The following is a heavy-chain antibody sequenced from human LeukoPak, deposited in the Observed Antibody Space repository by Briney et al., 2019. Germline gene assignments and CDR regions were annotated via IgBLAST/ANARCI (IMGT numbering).Heavy chain of an antibody. CDR1: GYTFTSYY. Sequence: ASVKVSCKASGYTFTSYYMHWVRQAPGQGLEWMGIINPSGGSTSYAQKFQGRVTMTRDMSTSTVYMELSSLRSDDTAVYYCARGRGDSGSYGTGFDYWGQGTLVTVSS. D-gene: IGHD1-26*01. J-gene: IGHJ4*02. CDR3: ARGRGDSGSYGTGFDY. V-gene: IGHV1-46*01. CDR2: INPSGGST.